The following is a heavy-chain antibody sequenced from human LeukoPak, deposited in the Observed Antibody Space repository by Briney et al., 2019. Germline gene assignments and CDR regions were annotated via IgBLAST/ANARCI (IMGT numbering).Heavy chain of an antibody. CDR3: AKDGYYGSGSHIDY. CDR2: IYYSGST. J-gene: IGHJ4*02. Sequence: SETLSLTCTVSGGSISSGGYYWSWIRQHPGKGLEWIGYIYYSGSTYYNPSLKSRVTISVDTSKNQFSLKLSSVTAADTAVYYCAKDGYYGSGSHIDYWGQGTLVTVSS. D-gene: IGHD3-10*01. V-gene: IGHV4-31*03. CDR1: GGSISSGGYY.